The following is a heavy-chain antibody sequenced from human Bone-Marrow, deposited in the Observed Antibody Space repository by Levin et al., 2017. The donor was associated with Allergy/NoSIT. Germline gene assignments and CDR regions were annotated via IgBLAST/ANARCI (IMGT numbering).Heavy chain of an antibody. Sequence: ASVKVSCKASGYTFTSYAMNWVRQAPGQGLEWMGWINTHTGEPTYVQGFTGRFVFSLDTSASTAYLQISSLKADDTAVYYCARETALCSDGSCYSSWFDPWGKGTTVTVSS. CDR3: ARETALCSDGSCYSSWFDP. CDR1: GYTFTSYA. J-gene: IGHJ6*04. V-gene: IGHV7-4-1*02. CDR2: INTHTGEP. D-gene: IGHD2-15*01.